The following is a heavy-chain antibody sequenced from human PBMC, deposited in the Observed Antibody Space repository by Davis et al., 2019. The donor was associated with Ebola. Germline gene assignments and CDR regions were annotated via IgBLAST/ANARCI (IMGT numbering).Heavy chain of an antibody. CDR1: GFTSSGFTFSDYD. J-gene: IGHJ3*02. D-gene: IGHD3-22*01. V-gene: IGHV3-21*01. CDR2: ISKTSVYT. Sequence: GESLKISCAASGFTSSGFTFSDYDMNWVRQAPGKGLEWVSTISKTSVYTYYAESVKGRFTISRDNAKNSLYLQMDGLRVQDTAVYYCARGGYYDSSGYSHAAFDIWGQGTMVTVPS. CDR3: ARGGYYDSSGYSHAAFDI.